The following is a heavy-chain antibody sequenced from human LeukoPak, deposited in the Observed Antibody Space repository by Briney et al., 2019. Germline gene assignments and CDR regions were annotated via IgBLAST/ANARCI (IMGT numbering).Heavy chain of an antibody. CDR1: GFTFSSYA. CDR2: ISGSGGTT. Sequence: GGSLRLSCAASGFTFSSYAMSWVRQAPGQGLEWVSAISGSGGTTYYADSVKGRFTISRDNSKNTLYLQMNSLRAEDTAVYYCARARPTPGAFDIWGQGTMVTVSS. CDR3: ARARPTPGAFDI. V-gene: IGHV3-23*01. D-gene: IGHD2-15*01. J-gene: IGHJ3*02.